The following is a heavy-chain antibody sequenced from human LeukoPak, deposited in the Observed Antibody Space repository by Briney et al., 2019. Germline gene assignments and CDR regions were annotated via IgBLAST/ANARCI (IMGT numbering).Heavy chain of an antibody. V-gene: IGHV5-51*01. CDR1: GYSFTSYW. D-gene: IGHD2-15*01. CDR2: IYPGDSDT. Sequence: GESLKISCKGSGYSFTSYWIGWVRQMPGKGLEWMGIIYPGDSDTGYSPSFQGQVTISADKSISTAYLQWSSLKASDTAMYYCARTGRYCSGGSCYPGGHYYYYGMDVWGQGTTVTVSS. J-gene: IGHJ6*02. CDR3: ARTGRYCSGGSCYPGGHYYYYGMDV.